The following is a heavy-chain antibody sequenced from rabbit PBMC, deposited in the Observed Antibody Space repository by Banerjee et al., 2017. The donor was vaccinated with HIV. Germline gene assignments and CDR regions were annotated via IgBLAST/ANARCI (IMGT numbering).Heavy chain of an antibody. V-gene: IGHV1S47*01. CDR3: ARWVRYVDYAGYDYGDL. Sequence: QEQLVESGGGLVTLGGSLKLSCKASGFDFSSYGISWVRQAPGKGLEWIAYIYPDFGITNYADSVKGRFTISSDSAQNTVFLQMTSLTASDTATYFCARWVRYVDYAGYDYGDLWGQGTLVTVS. D-gene: IGHD6-1*01. J-gene: IGHJ3*01. CDR1: GFDFSSYG. CDR2: IYPDFGIT.